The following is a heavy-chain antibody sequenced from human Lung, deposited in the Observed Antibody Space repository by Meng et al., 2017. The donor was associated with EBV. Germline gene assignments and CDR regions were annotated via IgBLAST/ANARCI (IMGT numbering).Heavy chain of an antibody. Sequence: VQFEVALKNPRTSGKIACMASTFTFSSFSMNWVRQAPGRGLEWMGWISATDGDTQYAHKLHNRLILTPDTSTSTAYMELRSLRSDDTAVYYCARYDTSGYYYELDYWGQGTLVTVSS. J-gene: IGHJ4*02. V-gene: IGHV1-18*01. CDR1: TFTFSSFS. CDR3: ARYDTSGYYYELDY. CDR2: ISATDGDT. D-gene: IGHD3-22*01.